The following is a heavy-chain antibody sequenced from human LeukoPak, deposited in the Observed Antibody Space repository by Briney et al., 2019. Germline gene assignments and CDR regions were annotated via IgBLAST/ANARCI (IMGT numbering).Heavy chain of an antibody. CDR1: GYTFTSYD. V-gene: IGHV1-8*01. Sequence: ASVKVSCKASGYTFTSYDFNWVRQATGQGLEWMGWMNPNTGNTGYAQKFQGRVTMTRNTSISTAYMELSSLRSEDTAVYYCARGHYDFLTGYYSFDYWGQGTLVPSPQ. CDR3: ARGHYDFLTGYYSFDY. J-gene: IGHJ4*02. D-gene: IGHD3-9*01. CDR2: MNPNTGNT.